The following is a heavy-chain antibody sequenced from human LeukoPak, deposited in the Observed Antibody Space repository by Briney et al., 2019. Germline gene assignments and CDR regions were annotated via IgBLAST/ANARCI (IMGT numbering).Heavy chain of an antibody. D-gene: IGHD4-17*01. CDR2: ISYDGSNK. J-gene: IGHJ4*02. CDR3: AKEDGDDTDY. Sequence: GRSLRLSCAASGFTFSSYGMHWVRQAPGKGLEWVAVISYDGSNKYYADSVKGRFTTSRDNSKNTLYLQMNSLRAEDTAVYYCAKEDGDDTDYWGQGTLVTVSS. V-gene: IGHV3-30*18. CDR1: GFTFSSYG.